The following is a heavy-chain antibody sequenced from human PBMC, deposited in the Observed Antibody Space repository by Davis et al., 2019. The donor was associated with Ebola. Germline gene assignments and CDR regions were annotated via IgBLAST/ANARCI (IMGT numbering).Heavy chain of an antibody. Sequence: SETLSLTCTVSGDSISGSLYYWGWIRQPPGKGLEWIGYIFYSGSTYYNPSLKSRVTISVDTSKNQFSLKLSSVTAADTAVYYCARDLSPTTGLYYYGMDVWGKGTTVTVSS. CDR1: GDSISGSLYY. V-gene: IGHV4-31*03. D-gene: IGHD1-1*01. CDR3: ARDLSPTTGLYYYGMDV. J-gene: IGHJ6*04. CDR2: IFYSGST.